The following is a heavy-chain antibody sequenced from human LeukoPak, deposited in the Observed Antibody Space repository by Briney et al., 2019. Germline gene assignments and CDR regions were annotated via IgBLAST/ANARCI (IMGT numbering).Heavy chain of an antibody. V-gene: IGHV4-4*07. CDR3: VIAKISAAGVWLFDP. Sequence: SETLSLTCTVSGGSISSHYWNWIRQPAGKGLEWIGRIYNTGSTNSNYNPSLESRVTMSLGTSKNQFSLKLSSVTAADTAVYYCVIAKISAAGVWLFDPWGQGTLITVSS. CDR2: IYNTGSTNS. J-gene: IGHJ5*02. CDR1: GGSISSHY. D-gene: IGHD6-13*01.